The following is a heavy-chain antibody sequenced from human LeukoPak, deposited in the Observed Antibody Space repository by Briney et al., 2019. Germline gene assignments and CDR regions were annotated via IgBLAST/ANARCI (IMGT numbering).Heavy chain of an antibody. D-gene: IGHD3-16*01. CDR2: ITWNNDRI. CDR3: TKDSTPGGADS. Sequence: PGGSLRLSCAASGFNLNDYAMHWVRQAPGKGLQWVSGITWNNDRIGYADSVKGRFTVSRDNAKNSLYLQMNSLRVEDSALYFCTKDSTPGGADSWGQGTLVTVSS. CDR1: GFNLNDYA. J-gene: IGHJ5*01. V-gene: IGHV3-9*01.